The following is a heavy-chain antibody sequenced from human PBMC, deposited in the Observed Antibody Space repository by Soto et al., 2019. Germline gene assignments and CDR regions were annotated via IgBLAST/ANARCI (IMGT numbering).Heavy chain of an antibody. J-gene: IGHJ4*02. CDR3: ARRVGYSYGYGFDY. D-gene: IGHD5-18*01. CDR1: GGSISSYY. Sequence: QVQLQESGPGLVKPSETLSLTCTVSGGSISSYYWSWIRQPPGKGLEWIGYIYYSGSTNYNPSLKSRVTISVDTSKTQFSLKLSSVTAADTAVYYCARRVGYSYGYGFDYWGQGTLVTVSS. V-gene: IGHV4-59*08. CDR2: IYYSGST.